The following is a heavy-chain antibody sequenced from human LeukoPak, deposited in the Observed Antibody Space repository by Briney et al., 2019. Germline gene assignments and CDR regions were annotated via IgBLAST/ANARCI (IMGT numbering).Heavy chain of an antibody. CDR2: IYYSGST. J-gene: IGHJ5*02. CDR1: GGSISSYY. CDR3: ARLRTAMGVFDP. D-gene: IGHD5-18*01. V-gene: IGHV4-59*01. Sequence: PSETLSLTCTVSGGSISSYYWSWIRQPPGKGLEWIGYIYYSGSTNYNPSLKSRVTISVDTSKNQFSLKLSSATAADTAVYYCARLRTAMGVFDPWGQGTLVTVSS.